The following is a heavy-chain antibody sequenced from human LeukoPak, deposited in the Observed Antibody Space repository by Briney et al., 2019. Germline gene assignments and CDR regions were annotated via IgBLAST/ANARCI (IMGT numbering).Heavy chain of an antibody. J-gene: IGHJ4*02. CDR2: IYYSGST. D-gene: IGHD3-9*01. Sequence: PSETLSLTCTVSGGSISSYYWSWIRQPPGKGLEWIGYIYYSGSTNYNPSLKSRVTISVDTSKNQFSLKLSSVTAADTAVYYCASIGGYFDWPIHSWGQGTLVTVSS. CDR3: ASIGGYFDWPIHS. V-gene: IGHV4-59*01. CDR1: GGSISSYY.